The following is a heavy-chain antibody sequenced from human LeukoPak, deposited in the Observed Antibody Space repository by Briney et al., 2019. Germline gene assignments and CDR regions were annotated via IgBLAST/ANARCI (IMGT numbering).Heavy chain of an antibody. J-gene: IGHJ6*02. V-gene: IGHV1-46*01. Sequence: ASVKVSCRASGYXFTSYYIHWVRQAPGQGLEWMGIINPSGGTTSYAQKFQGRVTVTRDTSTSTVYMELSSLRSEDTAVYYCAKGADSGWYHYYHGMEVWGQGITATVSS. D-gene: IGHD6-25*01. CDR1: GYXFTSYY. CDR3: AKGADSGWYHYYHGMEV. CDR2: INPSGGTT.